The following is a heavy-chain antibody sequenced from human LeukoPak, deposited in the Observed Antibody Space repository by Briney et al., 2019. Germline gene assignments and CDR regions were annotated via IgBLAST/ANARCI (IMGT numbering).Heavy chain of an antibody. CDR3: ERLVPPWAAMVTAADYYYYMDV. J-gene: IGHJ6*03. V-gene: IGHV4-39*01. Sequence: PSETLSLTCTVSGGSISSSSYYGCWIRQPPGKGLEWIGRIYFSGSTYYNPSLKRRVTISVDRSKKHFSLKRSSVTAVGTAVYYRERLVPPWAAMVTAADYYYYMDVWGKGTTVTISS. CDR1: GGSISSSSYY. CDR2: IYFSGST. D-gene: IGHD5-18*01.